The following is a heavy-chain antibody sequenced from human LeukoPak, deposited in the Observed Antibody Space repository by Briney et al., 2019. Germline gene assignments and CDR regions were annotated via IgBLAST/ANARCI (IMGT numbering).Heavy chain of an antibody. CDR2: IYYSGST. D-gene: IGHD2-15*01. Sequence: SETLSLTCTVSGGSISSYYWSWIRQPPGKGLDWIGYIYYSGSTNYNPSLKSRVTISVDTSNNQFSLKLSSVTAADTAVYYCARRGYCSGGSCYPPGAFDIWGQGTMVTVSS. J-gene: IGHJ3*02. V-gene: IGHV4-59*08. CDR1: GGSISSYY. CDR3: ARRGYCSGGSCYPPGAFDI.